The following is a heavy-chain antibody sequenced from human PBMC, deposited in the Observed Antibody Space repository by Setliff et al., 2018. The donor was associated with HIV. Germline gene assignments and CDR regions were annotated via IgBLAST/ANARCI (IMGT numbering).Heavy chain of an antibody. CDR3: ARGVGLVVVDTTRGWFDP. V-gene: IGHV4-39*07. D-gene: IGHD2-15*01. Sequence: SETLSLTCTVSGGSIRSIDYFWGWIRQPPGKGLEWLGNIGNIYHSGGTHYNPSLKSRVTMSVDTSKKQFSLNVTSVTAADTAVYYCARGVGLVVVDTTRGWFDPWGQGTLVTVSS. CDR1: GGSIRSIDYF. J-gene: IGHJ5*02. CDR2: IYHSGGT.